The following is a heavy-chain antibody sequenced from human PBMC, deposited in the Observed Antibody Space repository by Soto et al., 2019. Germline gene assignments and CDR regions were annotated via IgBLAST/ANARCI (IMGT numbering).Heavy chain of an antibody. J-gene: IGHJ3*02. V-gene: IGHV3-74*01. CDR2: INSDGSST. CDR1: GFTFSSYW. D-gene: IGHD6-6*01. Sequence: PWGSLRLSCAASGFTFSSYWMHWVRQAPGKGLVWVSRINSDGSSTSYADSVKGRFTISRDNAKNTLYLQMNSLRAEDTAVYYCARAPDGSSSGSDIWGQGTMVTVSS. CDR3: ARAPDGSSSGSDI.